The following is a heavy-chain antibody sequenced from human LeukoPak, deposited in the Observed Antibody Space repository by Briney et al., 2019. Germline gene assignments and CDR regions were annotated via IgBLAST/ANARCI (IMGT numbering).Heavy chain of an antibody. Sequence: GGSLRLSCAASGFTFSSYAMSWVRQAPGKGLEWVSAISGSGGSTYYADSVKGRFTISRDNSKNTLYLQMNSLRAEDTAVYYCARVGGSSSPTTYYYYYMDVWGKGTTVTVSS. CDR3: ARVGGSSSPTTYYYYYMDV. CDR2: ISGSGGST. CDR1: GFTFSSYA. V-gene: IGHV3-23*01. J-gene: IGHJ6*03. D-gene: IGHD6-13*01.